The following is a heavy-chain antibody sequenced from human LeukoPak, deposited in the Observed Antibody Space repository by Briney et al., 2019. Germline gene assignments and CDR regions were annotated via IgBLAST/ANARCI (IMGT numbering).Heavy chain of an antibody. V-gene: IGHV3-23*01. J-gene: IGHJ4*02. CDR3: AKDCLGSWSGYYFGVFDC. CDR1: GFIFSNYA. Sequence: GGSLRLSCSASGFIFSNYAMSWVRQAPGKGLEWVSGISSSGGSTYYRDSVKGRFTISRDNSRNTLNLQMNSLRTEDTAVYYCAKDCLGSWSGYYFGVFDCWGQGTLVTVSS. D-gene: IGHD3-3*01. CDR2: ISSSGGST.